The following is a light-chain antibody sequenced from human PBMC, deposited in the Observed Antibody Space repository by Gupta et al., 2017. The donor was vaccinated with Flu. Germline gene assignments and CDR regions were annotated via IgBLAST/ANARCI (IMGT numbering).Light chain of an antibody. CDR3: SAWGDSQNGVI. Sequence: QSVLPQPPAASGTPGQRVTISCSGTNSHIGSGRVNWYQQLPGTAPKVLLYSNNQRPSGVPDRFSGSKSGTSASLAISGLQPEDEADYYCSAWGDSQNGVIFGGGTKLTVL. J-gene: IGLJ2*01. CDR2: SNN. CDR1: NSHIGSGR. V-gene: IGLV1-44*01.